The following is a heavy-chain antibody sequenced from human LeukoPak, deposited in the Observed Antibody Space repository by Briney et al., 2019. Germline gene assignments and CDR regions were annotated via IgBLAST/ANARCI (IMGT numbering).Heavy chain of an antibody. CDR1: GYTFTSYY. CDR3: AREAAADKVPGDNWFDP. J-gene: IGHJ5*02. V-gene: IGHV1-46*01. CDR2: INPSGGST. Sequence: ASVKVSCKASGYTFTSYYMHWVRQAPGQGLEWMGIINPSGGSTSYAQKFQGRVTMTRDTSTSTVYMELSSLRSEDTAVYYCAREAAADKVPGDNWFDPWGQGTLVTVSS. D-gene: IGHD6-13*01.